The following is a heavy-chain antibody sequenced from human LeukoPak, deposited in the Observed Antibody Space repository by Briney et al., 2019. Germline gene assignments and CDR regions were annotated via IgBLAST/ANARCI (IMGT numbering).Heavy chain of an antibody. CDR3: ARAPYYYDSRGWFDP. CDR2: IYYSGST. J-gene: IGHJ5*02. D-gene: IGHD3-22*01. CDR1: GGSISSGGYY. V-gene: IGHV4-31*03. Sequence: PSETLSLTCTVSGGSISSGGYYWRWIRQHPGKGLEWIGYIYYSGSTYYNPSLKSRVTISVDTSKNQFSLKLSSVTAADTAVYYCARAPYYYDSRGWFDPWGQGTLVTVSS.